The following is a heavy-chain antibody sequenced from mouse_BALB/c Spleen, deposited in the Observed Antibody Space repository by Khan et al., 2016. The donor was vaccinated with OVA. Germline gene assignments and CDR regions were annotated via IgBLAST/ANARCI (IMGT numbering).Heavy chain of an antibody. CDR3: ARGGADFYKNVGGAMEY. V-gene: IGHV9-4*02. CDR1: GYTFTTAG. D-gene: IGHD1-3*01. J-gene: IGHJ4*01. Sequence: QIQLVQSGPELKKPGETVRISCKASGYTFTTAGMQWVQKMPGKGLKWIGWINTHSGVPKYAEDFKGRFAFSLETSANTAYLQITNLKNEDTATYFWARGGADFYKNVGGAMEYWGQGTSVTVSS. CDR2: INTHSGVP.